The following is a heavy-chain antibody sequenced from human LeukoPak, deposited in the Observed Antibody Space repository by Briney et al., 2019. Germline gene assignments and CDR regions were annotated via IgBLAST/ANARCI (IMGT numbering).Heavy chain of an antibody. Sequence: ASVKVSCKASGYTFSNYVLTWVRQAPGQGLEWMGRISTYTGNSDYAQKFQDRASMTRDTSTTTAYMELRNLRSDDTAVYYCARTMATMTTHGELDFWGQGTLVTVSS. V-gene: IGHV1-18*01. CDR2: ISTYTGNS. D-gene: IGHD4-17*01. CDR1: GYTFSNYV. CDR3: ARTMATMTTHGELDF. J-gene: IGHJ4*02.